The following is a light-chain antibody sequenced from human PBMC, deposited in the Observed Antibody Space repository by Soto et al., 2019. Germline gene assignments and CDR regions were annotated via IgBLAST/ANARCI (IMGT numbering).Light chain of an antibody. Sequence: QSVLTQPASVSGSPGQSITISCTGTSSDVGAYNYVSWYQQHPGKAPKVVIYDVTFRPSGVSNRFSGSKSGNTASLTISGLQAEDEADYYCVSYTTSDTTVFGGGTKVTVL. CDR1: SSDVGAYNY. V-gene: IGLV2-14*03. CDR2: DVT. J-gene: IGLJ2*01. CDR3: VSYTTSDTTV.